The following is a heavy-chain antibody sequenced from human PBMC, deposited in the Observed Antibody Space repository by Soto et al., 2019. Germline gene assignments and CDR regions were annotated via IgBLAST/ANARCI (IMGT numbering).Heavy chain of an antibody. D-gene: IGHD1-26*01. V-gene: IGHV4-4*02. CDR2: IFHSGST. Sequence: PSETLSLTCAVSGGSMRSNNRWSWVRQPPGKGLEWIGEIFHSGSTNYNPSLKTRVTISVDKSKNQSSLKLSSVTAADTAVYYCARVYSGSYSDSWGQGTLVTVSS. J-gene: IGHJ4*02. CDR1: GGSMRSNNR. CDR3: ARVYSGSYSDS.